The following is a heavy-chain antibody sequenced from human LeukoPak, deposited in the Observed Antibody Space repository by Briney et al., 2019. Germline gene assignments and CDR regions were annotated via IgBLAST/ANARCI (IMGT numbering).Heavy chain of an antibody. D-gene: IGHD6-19*01. Sequence: SETLSLTCTVSGGSISSSSYYWGWIRQPPGKGLEWIGSIYYSGSTYYNPSLKSRVTISVDTSKNQFSLKLSSVTAADTAVYYCASGGSGFFDYWGQGTLVTVSS. CDR2: IYYSGST. CDR1: GGSISSSSYY. CDR3: ASGGSGFFDY. V-gene: IGHV4-39*07. J-gene: IGHJ4*02.